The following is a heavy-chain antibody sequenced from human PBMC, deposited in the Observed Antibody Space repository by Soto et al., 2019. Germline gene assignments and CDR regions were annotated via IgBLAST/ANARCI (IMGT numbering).Heavy chain of an antibody. V-gene: IGHV3-23*01. Sequence: GSLRLSCAASGFTFSSYAMSWVRQAPGKGLEWVSAISGSGGSTYYADSVKGRFTISRDNSKNTLYLQMNSLRAEDTAVYYCAKVMTRQWLVPPYFDYWGQGTLVTVSS. D-gene: IGHD6-19*01. CDR2: ISGSGGST. J-gene: IGHJ4*02. CDR1: GFTFSSYA. CDR3: AKVMTRQWLVPPYFDY.